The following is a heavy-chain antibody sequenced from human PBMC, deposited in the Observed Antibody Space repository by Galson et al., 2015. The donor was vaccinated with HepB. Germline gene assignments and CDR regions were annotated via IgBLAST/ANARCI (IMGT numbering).Heavy chain of an antibody. CDR3: AKGGVGVRYYDSSGYYCVY. Sequence: SLRLSCAASGFTFSSYGMHWVRQAPGKGLEWVAVISYDRSNKYYADSVKGRFTISRDNSKNTLYLQMNSLRAEDTAVYYCAKGGVGVRYYDSSGYYCVYWGQGTLVTVSS. J-gene: IGHJ4*02. CDR1: GFTFSSYG. D-gene: IGHD3-22*01. CDR2: ISYDRSNK. V-gene: IGHV3-30*18.